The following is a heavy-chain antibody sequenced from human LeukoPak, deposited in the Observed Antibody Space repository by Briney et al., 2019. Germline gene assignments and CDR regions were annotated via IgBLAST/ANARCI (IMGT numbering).Heavy chain of an antibody. Sequence: PSETLSLTCTVSGDSISNYYWSWIRQPAGKGLEWIGRIYTSGSTNYNPSLKSRVTMSVDTSKNQFSLKLSSVTAADTAVYYCARAHREEFIVVVPAARFDPWGQGTLVTVSS. CDR1: GDSISNYY. CDR3: ARAHREEFIVVVPAARFDP. D-gene: IGHD2-2*01. CDR2: IYTSGST. J-gene: IGHJ5*02. V-gene: IGHV4-4*07.